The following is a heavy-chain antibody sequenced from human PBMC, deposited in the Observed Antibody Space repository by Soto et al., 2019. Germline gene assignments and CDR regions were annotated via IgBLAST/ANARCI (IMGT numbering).Heavy chain of an antibody. CDR1: GDYISSAGYY. CDR2: IYHSGTT. D-gene: IGHD4-17*01. J-gene: IGHJ3*02. CDR3: ATRYDFGDYPEAFDI. Sequence: QVELQESGPGLVKPSQTMSLTCTSSGDYISSAGYYWSWIRKRPGGGLEWIGFIYHSGTTYYSASFTGRVARSMNMSANQVSLRLTSVTAADTSVYYCATRYDFGDYPEAFDIWGRGTMITVSS. V-gene: IGHV4-31*03.